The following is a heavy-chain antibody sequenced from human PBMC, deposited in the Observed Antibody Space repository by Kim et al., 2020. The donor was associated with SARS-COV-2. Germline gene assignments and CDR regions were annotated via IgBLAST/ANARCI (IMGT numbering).Heavy chain of an antibody. CDR1: GYTFTSYA. CDR2: IDADNGNT. Sequence: ASVKVSCKASGYTFTSYAFHWVRQAPGQRLESMGWIDADNGNTKYSQKFQGRVTITRDTSARTAYMELSSLRSEDTAVYYCARNEDYWGQGTLVTVSS. J-gene: IGHJ4*02. V-gene: IGHV1-3*01. CDR3: ARNEDY.